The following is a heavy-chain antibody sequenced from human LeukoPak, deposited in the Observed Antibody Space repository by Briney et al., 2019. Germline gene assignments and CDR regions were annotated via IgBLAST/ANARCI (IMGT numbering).Heavy chain of an antibody. V-gene: IGHV4-39*07. Sequence: SETLSLTCTISGDSISSSSSFYWSWIRQPPGKGLEWIGEINHSGSTNYNPSLKSRVTISVDTSKNQFSLKLSSVTAADTAVYYCARLADQLVPGSLNDNWGQGTLVTVSS. CDR3: ARLADQLVPGSLNDN. J-gene: IGHJ4*02. D-gene: IGHD6-6*01. CDR2: INHSGST. CDR1: GDSISSSSSFY.